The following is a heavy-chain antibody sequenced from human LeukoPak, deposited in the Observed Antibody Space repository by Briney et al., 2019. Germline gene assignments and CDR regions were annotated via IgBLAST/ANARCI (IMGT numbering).Heavy chain of an antibody. CDR2: IYYSGST. V-gene: IGHV4-39*07. Sequence: SETLSLTCTVSGGSISSSSYYWGWIRQPPGKGLEWIGSIYYSGSTYYNPSLKSRVTISVDTSKNQFSLKLSSVTAADTAVYYCARGLLETVDFWSGSYHTSFDYWGQGTLITVSS. J-gene: IGHJ4*02. CDR3: ARGLLETVDFWSGSYHTSFDY. CDR1: GGSISSSSYY. D-gene: IGHD3-3*01.